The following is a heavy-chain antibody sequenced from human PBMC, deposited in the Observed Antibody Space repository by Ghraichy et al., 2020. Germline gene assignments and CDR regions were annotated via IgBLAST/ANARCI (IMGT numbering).Heavy chain of an antibody. CDR2: IYHSGST. J-gene: IGHJ3*02. V-gene: IGHV4-4*02. D-gene: IGHD1-7*01. Sequence: AETLSLTCAVSGGSISSSNWWSWVRQPPGKGLEWIGEIYHSGSTNYNPSLKSRVTISVDKSKNQFSLKLSSVTAADTAVYYCARSIWNYVGAFDIWGQGTMVTVSS. CDR3: ARSIWNYVGAFDI. CDR1: GGSISSSNW.